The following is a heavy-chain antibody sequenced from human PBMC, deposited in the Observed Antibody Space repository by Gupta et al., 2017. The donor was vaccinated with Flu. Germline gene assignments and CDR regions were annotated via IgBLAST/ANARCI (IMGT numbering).Heavy chain of an antibody. CDR3: ARHYGDSADNWFDP. CDR2: IYNSGST. CDR1: GVSISSGGYY. Sequence: QVQLQESGPGLVNPSQTLSLTCTVSGVSISSGGYYWSWIRQHPGKGLEWIGYIYNSGSTYHNPSLRSRVTVSVDTSRNQFSLKLSSLTAADTAVYYCARHYGDSADNWFDPWGQGTLVTVSS. D-gene: IGHD4-17*01. J-gene: IGHJ5*02. V-gene: IGHV4-31*03.